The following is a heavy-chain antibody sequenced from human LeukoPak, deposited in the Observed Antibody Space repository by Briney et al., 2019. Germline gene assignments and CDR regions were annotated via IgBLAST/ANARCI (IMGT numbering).Heavy chain of an antibody. CDR1: EFTFSSYS. CDR2: ISSSSSTI. V-gene: IGHV3-48*02. D-gene: IGHD3-10*01. Sequence: PGGSLRLSCAASEFTFSSYSMNWVRQAPGKGLEWVSYISSSSSTIYYADSVKGRFTISRDNVKNSLYLQLNSLRDEDTAVYYCARRYGSGSYGVDYWGQGTLVTVSS. CDR3: ARRYGSGSYGVDY. J-gene: IGHJ4*02.